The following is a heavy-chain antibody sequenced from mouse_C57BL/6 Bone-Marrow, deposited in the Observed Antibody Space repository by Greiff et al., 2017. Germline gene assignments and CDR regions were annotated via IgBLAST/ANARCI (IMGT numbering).Heavy chain of an antibody. D-gene: IGHD2-4*01. CDR2: IDPSDSHT. Sequence: QVQLKQPGAELVMPGASVKLSCKASGYTFTSYWMHWVKQRPGQGLEWIGEIDPSDSHTTYNQKFKGKSTLTVDKSSSTAYMQLSSLTSEDSAVYYWARDGGLRRKVAMDYWGQGTSVTVSS. V-gene: IGHV1-69*01. CDR1: GYTFTSYW. J-gene: IGHJ4*01. CDR3: ARDGGLRRKVAMDY.